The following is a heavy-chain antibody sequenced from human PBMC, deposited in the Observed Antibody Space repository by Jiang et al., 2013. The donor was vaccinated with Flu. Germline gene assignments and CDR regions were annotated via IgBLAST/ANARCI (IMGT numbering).Heavy chain of an antibody. Sequence: PGLVKPSETLSLTCTVSGDSIGISNYYWGWIRQPPGRGLEYIGSIYYSGRTFYSPSLESRVTISVDTSRDQYSLKVTSVTAADTAVYYCARFFGATTTFFYHYYYIDVWGHGTTVTVSS. CDR3: ARFFGATTTFFYHYYYIDV. J-gene: IGHJ6*03. CDR2: IYYSGRT. CDR1: GDSIGISNYY. D-gene: IGHD2/OR15-2a*01. V-gene: IGHV4-39*01.